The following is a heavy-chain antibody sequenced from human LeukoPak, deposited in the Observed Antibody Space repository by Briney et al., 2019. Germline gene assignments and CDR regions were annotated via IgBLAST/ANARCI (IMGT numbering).Heavy chain of an antibody. J-gene: IGHJ4*02. Sequence: GGSLRLSCAASGYTFTSYSMHWVRQAPGKGLEWVANIKQDGSKKSYVDSVKGRFTISRDNAKNSLYLQMNSLRAEDTAIYYCTRVGYIDEGIDYWGQGTLVTVSS. CDR2: IKQDGSKK. D-gene: IGHD5-24*01. CDR1: GYTFTSYS. CDR3: TRVGYIDEGIDY. V-gene: IGHV3-7*04.